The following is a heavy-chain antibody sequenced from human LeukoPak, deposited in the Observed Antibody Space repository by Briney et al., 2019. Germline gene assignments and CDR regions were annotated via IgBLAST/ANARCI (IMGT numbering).Heavy chain of an antibody. J-gene: IGHJ3*02. Sequence: SETLSLTCTVSGHSISSGYYWGWIRQPPGKGLEWIGSIYHSGSTYYNPSLKSRVTISVDTSKNQFSLKLNSVTATDTAVYYCARAARSGYPIRAFDIWGQGSMVTVSS. D-gene: IGHD3-3*01. CDR3: ARAARSGYPIRAFDI. V-gene: IGHV4-38-2*02. CDR2: IYHSGST. CDR1: GHSISSGYY.